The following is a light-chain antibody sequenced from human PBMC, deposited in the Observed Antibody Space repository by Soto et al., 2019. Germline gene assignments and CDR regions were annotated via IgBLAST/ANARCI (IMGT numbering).Light chain of an antibody. Sequence: NFMLTQPHSVSESPGKTVTISCTRSSGSIASNYVQWYQQRPGSAPTTVIYEDNQRPSGVPDRFSGSIDSSSXSASLTISGXKTEDEADYYCQSYDSSTVVFGGGTKXTVL. V-gene: IGLV6-57*04. CDR2: EDN. CDR3: QSYDSSTVV. CDR1: SGSIASNY. J-gene: IGLJ2*01.